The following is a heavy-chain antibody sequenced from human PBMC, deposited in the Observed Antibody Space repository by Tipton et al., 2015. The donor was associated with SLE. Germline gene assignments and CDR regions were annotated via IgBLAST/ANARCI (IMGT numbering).Heavy chain of an antibody. V-gene: IGHV3-74*01. J-gene: IGHJ4*02. CDR2: TNEDGSIT. Sequence: SLRLSCAASGFTFSRYWMHWVRQAPRKGLVWVARTNEDGSITSYEASVKGRFTISRDNAKNTLYLQMNSLRAEDTALYYCARGIDPSSSRISDYWGQGTLVSVSS. CDR3: ARGIDPSSSRISDY. D-gene: IGHD6-19*01. CDR1: GFTFSRYW.